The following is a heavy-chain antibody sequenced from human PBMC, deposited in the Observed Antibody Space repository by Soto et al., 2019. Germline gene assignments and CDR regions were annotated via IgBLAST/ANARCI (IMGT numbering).Heavy chain of an antibody. V-gene: IGHV3-30-3*01. Sequence: QVQLVESGGGVVQPGRSLRLPCEPSGLTFSRYAMHWVRQAPGKGLEWVAVISYDGSNKSYADSVKGRFTISRDNSKNTLYLQINSLRAEDTAVYYCAREAIIRYFDYWGQGTLVTVSS. CDR1: GLTFSRYA. CDR2: ISYDGSNK. J-gene: IGHJ4*02. D-gene: IGHD3-3*02. CDR3: AREAIIRYFDY.